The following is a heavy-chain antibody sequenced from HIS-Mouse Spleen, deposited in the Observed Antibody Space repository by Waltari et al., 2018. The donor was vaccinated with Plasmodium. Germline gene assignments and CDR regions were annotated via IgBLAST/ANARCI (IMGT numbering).Heavy chain of an antibody. V-gene: IGHV3-33*01. CDR2: IWYDGSNK. CDR1: GFTFSSYA. J-gene: IGHJ3*02. CDR3: ARDPTAPRIVGATSAFDI. Sequence: QVQLVESGGGVVQPGRSLRLSCAASGFTFSSYALHWVRQAPGTGLEWGAVIWYDGSNKYYADSVKGRFTISRDNSKNTLYLQMNSLRAEDTAVYYCARDPTAPRIVGATSAFDIWGQGTMVTVSS. D-gene: IGHD1-26*01.